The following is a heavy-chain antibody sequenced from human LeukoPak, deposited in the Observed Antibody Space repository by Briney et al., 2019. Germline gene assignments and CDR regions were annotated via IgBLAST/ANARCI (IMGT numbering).Heavy chain of an antibody. CDR1: GFTFSSYS. V-gene: IGHV3-21*04. J-gene: IGHJ3*02. CDR2: ISSSSSYI. Sequence: PGGSLRLSCAASGFTFSSYSMNWVRQAPGKGLEWVSSISSSSSYIYYADSVKGRFTISRDNAKNSLYLQMNSLRAEDTALYYCAKVIAAAGNYDAFDIWGQGTMVTVSS. CDR3: AKVIAAAGNYDAFDI. D-gene: IGHD6-13*01.